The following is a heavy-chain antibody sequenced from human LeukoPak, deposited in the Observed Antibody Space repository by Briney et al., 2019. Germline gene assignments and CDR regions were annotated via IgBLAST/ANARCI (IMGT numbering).Heavy chain of an antibody. CDR1: GDSVSSTNYY. D-gene: IGHD3-22*01. CDR3: ATQDSSHY. J-gene: IGHJ4*02. Sequence: PSETLSLTCTVSGDSVSSTNYYWGWIRQPPGRGLEWIASIRYSESAYYSPSLKSRATISVDTSKNQFSLRLRSLTATDTAVYYCATQDSSHYWGQGNLVTVSS. CDR2: IRYSESA. V-gene: IGHV4-39*01.